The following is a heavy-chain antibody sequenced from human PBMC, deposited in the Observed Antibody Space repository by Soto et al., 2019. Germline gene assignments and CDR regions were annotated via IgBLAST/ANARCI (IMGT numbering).Heavy chain of an antibody. CDR3: ARRSRWYYYGTASYYNLWLDP. CDR1: GDSISNTVYY. V-gene: IGHV4-39*01. Sequence: PSETLSLTCTVSGDSISNTVYYWGWIRQPPGKGLEWIGDIYHSGSTYYNPSLKSRVTISVDTSKNQFSLKLRSVTAADTAVYYCARRSRWYYYGTASYYNLWLDPWGQGTLVTV. J-gene: IGHJ5*02. CDR2: IYHSGST. D-gene: IGHD3-10*01.